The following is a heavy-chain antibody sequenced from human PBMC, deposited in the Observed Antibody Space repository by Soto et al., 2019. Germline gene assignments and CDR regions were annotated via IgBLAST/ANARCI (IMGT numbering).Heavy chain of an antibody. J-gene: IGHJ4*02. D-gene: IGHD5-12*01. Sequence: SVKVSCKASGYIFSIYAISWVRQAPGQGLEWMGGIIPIFGTANYAQKFQGRVTITADESTSTAYMELSSLRSEDTAVYYCARDMAIDGNFDYWGQGTLVTVSS. V-gene: IGHV1-69*13. CDR2: IIPIFGTA. CDR1: GYIFSIYA. CDR3: ARDMAIDGNFDY.